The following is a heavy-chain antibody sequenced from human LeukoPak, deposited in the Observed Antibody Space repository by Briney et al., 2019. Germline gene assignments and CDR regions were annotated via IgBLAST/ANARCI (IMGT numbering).Heavy chain of an antibody. CDR3: AGSAYTYGTPYYFDF. CDR1: GFTVSSNH. V-gene: IGHV3-53*01. CDR2: IYSGGST. J-gene: IGHJ4*02. D-gene: IGHD5-18*01. Sequence: GGSLRLSCAASGFTVSSNHMSWVRQAPGKGLEWVSVIYSGGSTYYADSVKGRFTISRDNSKNTLYLQMNSLRAEDTAVYYCAGSAYTYGTPYYFDFRGQGTLVTVSS.